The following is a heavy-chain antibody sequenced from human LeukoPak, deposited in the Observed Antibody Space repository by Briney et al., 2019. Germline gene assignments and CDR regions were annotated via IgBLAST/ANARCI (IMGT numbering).Heavy chain of an antibody. CDR3: ARLGQEYYDILTGYAWVADY. CDR1: GGSISSYY. Sequence: SETLSLTCTVSGGSISSYYWSWIRQPPGKGLEWIGYIYYSRSTNYNPSLKSRVTISVDTSKNQFSLKLSSVTAADTAVYYCARLGQEYYDILTGYAWVADYWGQGTLVTVSS. J-gene: IGHJ4*02. D-gene: IGHD3-9*01. V-gene: IGHV4-59*08. CDR2: IYYSRST.